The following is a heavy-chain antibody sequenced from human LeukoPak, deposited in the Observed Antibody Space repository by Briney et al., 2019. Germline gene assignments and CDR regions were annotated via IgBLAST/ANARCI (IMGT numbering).Heavy chain of an antibody. CDR2: IKQDGSEK. J-gene: IGHJ4*02. CDR3: ARGPLGYCSSTSCSFNY. Sequence: GGSLRLSCAASGFTFSSYWMSWVRQAPGKGLEWVAHIKQDGSEKYYVDSVKGRFTISRDNAKNSLYLQMSSLRADDTALYYCARGPLGYCSSTSCSFNYWGQGTLVTVSS. D-gene: IGHD2-2*01. CDR1: GFTFSSYW. V-gene: IGHV3-7*03.